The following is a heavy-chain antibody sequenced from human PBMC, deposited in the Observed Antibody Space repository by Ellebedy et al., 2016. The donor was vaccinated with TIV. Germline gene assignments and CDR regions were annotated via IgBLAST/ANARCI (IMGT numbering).Heavy chain of an antibody. J-gene: IGHJ4*02. CDR3: AVETSGSLPH. Sequence: PGGSLRLSCTASRFTLSDHYMQWVRQAPGKGLEWVGRTGSRANGYTRFYAASVKGRFTISSDDSENSLYLQMNSLKTDDTATYYCAVETSGSLPHWGQGTLVTVSP. CDR2: TGSRANGYTR. V-gene: IGHV3-72*01. CDR1: RFTLSDHY. D-gene: IGHD3-10*01.